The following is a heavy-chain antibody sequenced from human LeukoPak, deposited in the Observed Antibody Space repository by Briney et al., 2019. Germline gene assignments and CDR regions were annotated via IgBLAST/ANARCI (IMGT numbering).Heavy chain of an antibody. D-gene: IGHD1-1*01. J-gene: IGHJ6*02. CDR1: GFTFDDYA. Sequence: GGSLRLSCAASGFTFDDYAMHWVRQAPGKGLEWVSGTSWNSGSIGYADSVKGRFTISRDNAKNSLYLQMNSLRAEDTALYYCAKGGGTGTTSYGMDVWGQGTTVTVSS. V-gene: IGHV3-9*01. CDR2: TSWNSGSI. CDR3: AKGGGTGTTSYGMDV.